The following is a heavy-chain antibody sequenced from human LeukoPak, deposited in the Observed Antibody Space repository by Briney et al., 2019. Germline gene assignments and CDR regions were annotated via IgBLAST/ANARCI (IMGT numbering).Heavy chain of an antibody. CDR3: ARSGGSGWDEGFDY. CDR2: IYLSDSDA. J-gene: IGHJ4*02. Sequence: GESLKISCKGSGYSSTSYWIAWVRRMRGKGLEWMGIIYLSDSDARYSPSFQGQVTMSADKSISTAYLQWSNLKASDTAIYYCARSGGSGWDEGFDYWGQGTLVTVSS. D-gene: IGHD6-19*01. CDR1: GYSSTSYW. V-gene: IGHV5-51*01.